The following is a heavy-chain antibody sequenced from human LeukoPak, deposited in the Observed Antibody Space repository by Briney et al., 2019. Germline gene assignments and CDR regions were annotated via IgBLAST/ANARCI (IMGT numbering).Heavy chain of an antibody. J-gene: IGHJ4*02. V-gene: IGHV3-66*01. CDR2: IYSGGST. CDR3: ASFLYYDILTGYDDY. D-gene: IGHD3-9*01. CDR1: GFTVSSNY. Sequence: GRSLRLSCAASGFTVSSNYMSWVRQAPGKGLEWVSVIYSGGSTYYADSVKGRFTISRDNSKNTLYLQMNSLRAEDTAVYYCASFLYYDILTGYDDYWGQGTLVTVSS.